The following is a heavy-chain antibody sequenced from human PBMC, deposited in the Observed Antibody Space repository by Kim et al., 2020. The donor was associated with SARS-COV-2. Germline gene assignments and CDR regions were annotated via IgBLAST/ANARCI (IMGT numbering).Heavy chain of an antibody. Sequence: SETLSLTCAVYGGSFSGYYWSWIRQPPGKGLEWIGEINHSGSTNYNPSLKSRVTISVDTSKNQFSLKLSSVTAADTAVYYCARGPREGYYYGSGSYGYWGQGTLVTVSP. J-gene: IGHJ4*02. V-gene: IGHV4-34*01. CDR2: INHSGST. D-gene: IGHD3-10*01. CDR3: ARGPREGYYYGSGSYGY. CDR1: GGSFSGYY.